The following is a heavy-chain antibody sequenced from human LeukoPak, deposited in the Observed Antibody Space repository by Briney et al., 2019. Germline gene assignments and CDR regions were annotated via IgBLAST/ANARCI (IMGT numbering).Heavy chain of an antibody. J-gene: IGHJ6*03. CDR2: INTNTGNP. Sequence: AASVKVSCKASGYTFTSYAMNWVRQAPGQGLEWMGWINTNTGNPTYAQGFTGRFVFSLDTSVSTAYLQISSLKAEDTAVYYCARDLSSPGPFDWYLYYYYYMDVWGKGTTVTVSS. V-gene: IGHV7-4-1*02. D-gene: IGHD3-9*01. CDR1: GYTFTSYA. CDR3: ARDLSSPGPFDWYLYYYYYMDV.